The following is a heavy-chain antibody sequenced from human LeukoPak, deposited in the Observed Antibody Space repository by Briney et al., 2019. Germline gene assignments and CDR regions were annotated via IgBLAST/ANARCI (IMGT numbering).Heavy chain of an antibody. V-gene: IGHV1-69*05. Sequence: SVKVSCKASGGTFSNYAISWVRLAPGQGLEWMGGIIRTANYAQKFQGRVTVTTDESTSTAYMELTSLRSEDTAVYYCAREAQFFLGFDPWGQGTLVTVSS. CDR1: GGTFSNYA. J-gene: IGHJ5*02. CDR2: IIRTA. CDR3: AREAQFFLGFDP. D-gene: IGHD3-3*01.